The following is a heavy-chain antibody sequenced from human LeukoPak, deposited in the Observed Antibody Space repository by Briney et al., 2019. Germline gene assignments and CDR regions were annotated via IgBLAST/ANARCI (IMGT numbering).Heavy chain of an antibody. CDR1: GFTFSTYA. D-gene: IGHD3-10*01. CDR3: ARDIGRINMVRGGYMDV. V-gene: IGHV3-30*04. CDR2: ISYDGSDK. Sequence: GGSLRLSCAASGFTFSTYAMHWVRQAPGKGLEWVAVISYDGSDKYYGDSVKGQFSISRDNSNDTLYLQMNSLTVEDTAVYYCARDIGRINMVRGGYMDVWGKGTTVTVSS. J-gene: IGHJ6*03.